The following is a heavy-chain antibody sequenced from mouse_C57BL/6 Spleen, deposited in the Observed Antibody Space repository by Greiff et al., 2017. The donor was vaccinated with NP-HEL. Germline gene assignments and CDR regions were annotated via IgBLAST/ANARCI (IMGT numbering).Heavy chain of an antibody. CDR3: ARSDRSGSYAC. V-gene: IGHV1-82*01. CDR2: IYPGDGDT. Sequence: VQLQQSGPELVKPGASVKISCKASGYAFSSSWMNWVKQRPGKGLEWIGRIYPGDGDTNYNGKFKGKATLTADKSSSTAYMQLSSLTSEDSAVYFCARSDRSGSYACWGQGALVAVSA. J-gene: IGHJ3*01. CDR1: GYAFSSSW. D-gene: IGHD3-2*02.